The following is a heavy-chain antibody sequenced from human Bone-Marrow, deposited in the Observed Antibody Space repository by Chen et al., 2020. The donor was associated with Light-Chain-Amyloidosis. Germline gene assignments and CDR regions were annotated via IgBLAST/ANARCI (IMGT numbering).Heavy chain of an antibody. V-gene: IGHV3-30*14. D-gene: IGHD2-2*01. CDR3: ARFPSRSTLGWRTPYYHYGLDV. CDR1: GFTFSSFA. CDR2: LSDDRITK. Sequence: QVQLVESGGGVVQPGTSLRLSCAASGFTFSSFAMHWVRQSPVKGLEWVSVLSDDRITKYYADSVKGRFSISRDSSSDTLYLQMNTLRVEDTAIYYCARFPSRSTLGWRTPYYHYGLDVWGQGTTVIVSS. J-gene: IGHJ6*02.